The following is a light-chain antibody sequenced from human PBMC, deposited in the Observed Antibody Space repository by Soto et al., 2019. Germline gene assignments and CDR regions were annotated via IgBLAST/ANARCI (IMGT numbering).Light chain of an antibody. Sequence: EIELTQSPGTLSLSPGERATLSCRSSHSVSSNYLAWYQQKPGQAPRLLIYDVSSRATGIPDRFSGSGSGTDFTLTISRLEPVDFAVYYCKQYGISPTFGQGTKVEIK. V-gene: IGKV3-20*01. J-gene: IGKJ1*01. CDR2: DVS. CDR1: HSVSSNY. CDR3: KQYGISPT.